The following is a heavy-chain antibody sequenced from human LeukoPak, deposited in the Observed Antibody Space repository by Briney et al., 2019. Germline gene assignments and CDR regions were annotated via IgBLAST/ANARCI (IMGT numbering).Heavy chain of an antibody. J-gene: IGHJ4*02. V-gene: IGHV1-69*13. CDR1: GGTFSSYA. D-gene: IGHD2-15*01. CDR3: ARDREDCSGGSCYRIFDY. CDR2: IIPIFGTA. Sequence: ASVKVSCKASGGTFSSYAISWVRQAPGQGLEWMGGIIPIFGTANYAQKFQGRVTITADESTSTAYMELSSLRSEDTAVYYCARDREDCSGGSCYRIFDYWGQGTLVTVSS.